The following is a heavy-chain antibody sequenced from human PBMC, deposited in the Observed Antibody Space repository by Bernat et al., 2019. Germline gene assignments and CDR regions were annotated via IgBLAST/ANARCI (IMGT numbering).Heavy chain of an antibody. J-gene: IGHJ4*02. CDR1: GFTFSSYA. CDR3: AKARGTSRIARNTDY. D-gene: IGHD1-14*01. Sequence: EVQLLESGGALVQPGGSLRLSCAASGFTFSSYAMSWVRQAPGKGLEWVSAISGSGDSTFYADSVKGRFTISRDNSKNTLYMQMNSLRAEDTALYYCAKARGTSRIARNTDYWGQGTLVTVSS. CDR2: ISGSGDST. V-gene: IGHV3-23*01.